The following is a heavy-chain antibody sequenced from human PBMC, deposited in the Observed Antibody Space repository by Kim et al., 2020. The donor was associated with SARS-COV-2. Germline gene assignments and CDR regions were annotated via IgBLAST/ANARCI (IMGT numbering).Heavy chain of an antibody. CDR2: INQDGREK. CDR1: GFIFSSHW. CDR3: ARDGKDAGIYFDY. D-gene: IGHD1-1*01. Sequence: GGSLRLSCAASGFIFSSHWMSWVRQAPGKGLEWVANINQDGREKYCVDSVEGRFTISRDNGKNSLYLQMNSLRAEDTAVYYCARDGKDAGIYFDYWGQGTLVTVSS. V-gene: IGHV3-7*03. J-gene: IGHJ4*02.